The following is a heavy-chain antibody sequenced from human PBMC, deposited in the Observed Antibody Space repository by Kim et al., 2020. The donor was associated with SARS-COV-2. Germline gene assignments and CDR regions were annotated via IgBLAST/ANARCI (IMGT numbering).Heavy chain of an antibody. D-gene: IGHD2-15*01. J-gene: IGHJ6*02. CDR1: GASISIGSYY. CDR3: ARGAVVVPTGENYYGRVV. V-gene: IGHV4-61*02. CDR2: IYTTGST. Sequence: SETLSLTCTVSGASISIGSYYWSWIRQPAGKGLEWIGRIYTTGSTTYNPSLKSRVTISLDTSKNQFSLKLTSVTAADTAVYFCARGAVVVPTGENYYGRVVWGQGTTVTVSS.